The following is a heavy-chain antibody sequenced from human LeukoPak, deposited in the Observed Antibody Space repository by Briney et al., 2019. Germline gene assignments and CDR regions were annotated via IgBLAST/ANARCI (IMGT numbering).Heavy chain of an antibody. D-gene: IGHD3-10*01. CDR1: GGSFSGYY. V-gene: IGHV4-59*01. CDR2: IYYSGST. Sequence: SETLSLTRAVYGGSFSGYYWSWIRQPPGKGLEWIGYIYYSGSTNYNPSLKSRVTISVDRSKNQFSLKLSSVTAADTALYYCARDGSGNWGYWFDPWGQGTLVTVSS. J-gene: IGHJ5*02. CDR3: ARDGSGNWGYWFDP.